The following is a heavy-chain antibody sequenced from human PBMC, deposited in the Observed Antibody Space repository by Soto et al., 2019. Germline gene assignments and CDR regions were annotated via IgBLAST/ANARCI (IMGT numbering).Heavy chain of an antibody. CDR3: ARVSEDSSGYYYARDDAFDI. V-gene: IGHV4-31*03. CDR1: GGSISSGGYY. D-gene: IGHD3-22*01. CDR2: IYYSGST. Sequence: SETLSLTCTVSGGSISSGGYYWSWIRQHPGKGLEWIGCIYYSGSTYYNPSLKSRVTISVDTSKNQFSLKLSSVTAADTAVYYCARVSEDSSGYYYARDDAFDIWGQGTMVTVSS. J-gene: IGHJ3*02.